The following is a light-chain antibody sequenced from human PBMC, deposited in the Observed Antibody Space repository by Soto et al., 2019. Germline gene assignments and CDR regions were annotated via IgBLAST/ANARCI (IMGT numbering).Light chain of an antibody. CDR2: DAS. Sequence: EIALTQSPATLSLSPGARATLSCRASQSVSSYLAWYQQKPGQAPRLLIYDASNRATGIPARFSGSGSGTDFTLTISSLEPEDFAVYYCQQRSNWPITFGQGTRLEIK. CDR1: QSVSSY. V-gene: IGKV3-11*01. J-gene: IGKJ5*01. CDR3: QQRSNWPIT.